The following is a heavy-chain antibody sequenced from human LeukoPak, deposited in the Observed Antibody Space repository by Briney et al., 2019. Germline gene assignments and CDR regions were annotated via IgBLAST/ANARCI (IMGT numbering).Heavy chain of an antibody. Sequence: SQTLSLTCTVSGGSISSGGYYWSWIRQHPGKGLEWIGYIYYSGSTYYNPSLKSRVTISVDTSKNQFSLKLSSVTAADTAVYYCAREWRLNSGYCSGGSCYSRGMDVWGQGTTVTVSS. CDR1: GGSISSGGYY. D-gene: IGHD2-15*01. J-gene: IGHJ6*02. CDR3: AREWRLNSGYCSGGSCYSRGMDV. V-gene: IGHV4-31*03. CDR2: IYYSGST.